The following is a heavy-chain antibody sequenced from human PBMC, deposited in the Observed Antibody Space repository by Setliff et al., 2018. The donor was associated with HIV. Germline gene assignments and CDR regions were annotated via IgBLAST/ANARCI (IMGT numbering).Heavy chain of an antibody. CDR1: GYTFNNYA. D-gene: IGHD2-2*02. CDR2: ITGDNDNT. Sequence: ASVKVSCKASGYTFNNYAMHWVRQAPGQRLEWLGWITGDNDNTKYSEKFKGRVTITRDSSASTAYMELSSLTSEDTAVYYCATERYQLRYNSYYYYYGMDVWGQGTLVTVSS. V-gene: IGHV1-3*01. CDR3: ATERYQLRYNSYYYYYGMDV. J-gene: IGHJ6*02.